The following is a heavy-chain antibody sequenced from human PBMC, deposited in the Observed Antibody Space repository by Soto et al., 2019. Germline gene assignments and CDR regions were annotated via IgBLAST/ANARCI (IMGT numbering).Heavy chain of an antibody. J-gene: IGHJ6*02. CDR1: GGTFSSYA. D-gene: IGHD5-18*01. V-gene: IGHV1-69*13. CDR2: IIPIFGTA. CDR3: AREQDSYGSYYYYYGMDV. Sequence: SVKVSCKASGGTFSSYAISWVRQAPGQGLEWMGGIIPIFGTANYAQKFQGRVTITADESTSTAYMELSSLRSEDTAVYYCAREQDSYGSYYYYYGMDVWGQGTTVTVSS.